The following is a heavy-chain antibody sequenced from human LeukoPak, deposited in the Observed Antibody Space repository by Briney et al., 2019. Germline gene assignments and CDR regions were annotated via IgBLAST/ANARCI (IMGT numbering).Heavy chain of an antibody. D-gene: IGHD6-13*01. V-gene: IGHV4-59*01. J-gene: IGHJ3*02. Sequence: PSETLSLTCTVSGGSISSYYWSWIRQPPGKGLEWIGYIYYSGSTNYNPSLKSQVTISVDTSKNQFSLKLSSVTAADTAVYCCARDSAMDAFDIWGQGTMVTVSS. CDR2: IYYSGST. CDR3: ARDSAMDAFDI. CDR1: GGSISSYY.